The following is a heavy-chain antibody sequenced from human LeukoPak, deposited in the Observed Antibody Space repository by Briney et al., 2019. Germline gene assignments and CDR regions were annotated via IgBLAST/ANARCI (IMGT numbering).Heavy chain of an antibody. V-gene: IGHV4-59*01. J-gene: IGHJ6*02. CDR3: ARERGVIRGRYYYYGMDV. CDR1: GGSISSYY. D-gene: IGHD3-10*01. CDR2: IYYSGST. Sequence: PSETLSLTCTVSGGSISSYYWSWIRQPPGKGLEWIGYIYYSGSTNYNPSLKSRVTISVDTSKNQFSLKLSSVTAADTAVYYCARERGVIRGRYYYYGMDVWGQGTTVTVSS.